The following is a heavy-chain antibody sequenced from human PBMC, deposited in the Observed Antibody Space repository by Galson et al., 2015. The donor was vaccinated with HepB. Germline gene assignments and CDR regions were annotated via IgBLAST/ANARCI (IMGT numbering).Heavy chain of an antibody. CDR2: ISYDGRNQ. D-gene: IGHD6-19*01. V-gene: IGHV3-30*03. Sequence: SLRLSCAASGFTLSSYAIHWVRQAPGKGLEWVTVISYDGRNQNYADSVMGRFTISRDNSKDTVYLQMSSLRADDTAGYYCARDSGYVSGWYAGRGGFDYWGQGTLVTVSS. CDR1: GFTLSSYA. J-gene: IGHJ4*02. CDR3: ARDSGYVSGWYAGRGGFDY.